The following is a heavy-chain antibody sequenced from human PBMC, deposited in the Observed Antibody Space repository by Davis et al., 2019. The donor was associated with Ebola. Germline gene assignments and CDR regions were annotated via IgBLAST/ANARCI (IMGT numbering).Heavy chain of an antibody. CDR2: IGGSGGNT. Sequence: PGGSLRLSCVASGFTFSIYTMSWVRQVPGKGLEWFSTIGGSGGNTYYADSVMGRFTISRDNSKNTLYLQMNSLRDEDTAVYYFARDGLAEVGVTMKCLDYWGHGTLVTVSS. D-gene: IGHD2-8*01. CDR3: ARDGLAEVGVTMKCLDY. CDR1: GFTFSIYT. J-gene: IGHJ4*01. V-gene: IGHV3-23*01.